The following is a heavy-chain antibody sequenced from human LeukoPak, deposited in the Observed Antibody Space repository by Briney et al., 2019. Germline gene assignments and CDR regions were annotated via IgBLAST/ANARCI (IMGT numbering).Heavy chain of an antibody. J-gene: IGHJ4*02. CDR3: ERDRAVTATIRLFDY. V-gene: IGHV3-11*01. CDR2: ISSSGSTI. Sequence: GGSLRLSCAASGFTFSDYYMSWIRQAPGKGLEWVSYISSSGSTIYYADSVKGRFTISRDNAKNSLYLQMNSLRAEDTAVYYCERDRAVTATIRLFDYWGQGTLVTVSS. D-gene: IGHD2-21*02. CDR1: GFTFSDYY.